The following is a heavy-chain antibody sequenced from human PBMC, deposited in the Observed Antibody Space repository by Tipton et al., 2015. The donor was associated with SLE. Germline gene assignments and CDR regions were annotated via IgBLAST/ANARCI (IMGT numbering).Heavy chain of an antibody. CDR2: IYHTGRT. J-gene: IGHJ4*02. CDR1: DYSISSGYY. D-gene: IGHD1-26*01. Sequence: TLSLTCTVSDYSISSGYYWGWIRQPPGKGLEWIGSIYHTGRTYYNPSLKSRVTISVDTSKNQFSLKLSSVTAADTAVYFCAGGNYPPPTFDYWGQGSLVTVSS. CDR3: AGGNYPPPTFDY. V-gene: IGHV4-38-2*02.